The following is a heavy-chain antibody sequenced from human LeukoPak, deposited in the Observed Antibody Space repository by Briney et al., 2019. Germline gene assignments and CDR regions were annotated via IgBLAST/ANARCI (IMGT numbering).Heavy chain of an antibody. D-gene: IGHD1-26*01. CDR2: IYYTGST. V-gene: IGHV4-59*01. Sequence: SETLSLTCTVSGGSISSYYWSWIRQPPGKGLEWFGYIYYTGSTYYNPSLKSRVTLSVDTSKNQFSLNLSSVTAADTAVYYCAKDRSGSYYGDDDALDIWGQGTMVTVSS. J-gene: IGHJ3*02. CDR3: AKDRSGSYYGDDDALDI. CDR1: GGSISSYY.